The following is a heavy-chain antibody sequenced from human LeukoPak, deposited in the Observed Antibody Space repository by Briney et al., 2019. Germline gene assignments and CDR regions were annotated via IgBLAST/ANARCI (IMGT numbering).Heavy chain of an antibody. CDR3: ASGETGSTLGGY. Sequence: SETLSLTCTVSGGPLSAYYWTWIRQPPGKGLEWIGYIYDTGNTNYNPSLKSRVTISIDTSKNQFSLKLTSVTAADTAVYYCASGETGSTLGGYWGQGTLVTVSS. CDR2: IYDTGNT. J-gene: IGHJ4*02. D-gene: IGHD1-1*01. V-gene: IGHV4-59*01. CDR1: GGPLSAYY.